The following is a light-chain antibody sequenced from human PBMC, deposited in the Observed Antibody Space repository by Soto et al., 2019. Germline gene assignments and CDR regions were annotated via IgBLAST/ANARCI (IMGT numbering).Light chain of an antibody. Sequence: DIQMTKSPSTLSASVGDRVTITCRASQSISSWLAWDQQKPGKAPKLLIYDASSLDSGVPSRFSGSGSGTEFTLTISSLQPDDFATYYCQQYNSYSFTFGGGTKVEIK. CDR3: QQYNSYSFT. V-gene: IGKV1-5*01. CDR2: DAS. J-gene: IGKJ4*01. CDR1: QSISSW.